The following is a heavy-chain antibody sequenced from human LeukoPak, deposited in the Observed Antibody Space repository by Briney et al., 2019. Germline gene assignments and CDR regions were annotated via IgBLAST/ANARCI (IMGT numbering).Heavy chain of an antibody. D-gene: IGHD3-9*01. V-gene: IGHV3-9*01. CDR3: GKGESLTSFDY. CDR1: GFTFDDYA. CDR2: ISWNSGMI. Sequence: GGSLRLSCAASGFTFDDYAMHWVRQAPGKGLEWVSGISWNSGMIGYADSVKGRFTISRDNAKNPLYLQMNSVRAEDTALYYCGKGESLTSFDYWGQGTLVTVSS. J-gene: IGHJ4*02.